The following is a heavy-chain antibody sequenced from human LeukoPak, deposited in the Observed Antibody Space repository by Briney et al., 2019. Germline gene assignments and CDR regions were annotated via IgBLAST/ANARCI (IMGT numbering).Heavy chain of an antibody. J-gene: IGHJ4*02. CDR3: AKGGDFWSGYYFDY. CDR2: ISGSGGST. V-gene: IGHV3-23*01. D-gene: IGHD3-3*01. Sequence: GGSLRLSCAASGFTFSSYGMHWVRQAPGKGLEWVSAISGSGGSTYYADSVKGRFTISRDNSKNTLYLQMNSLRAEDTAVYYCAKGGDFWSGYYFDYWGQGTLVTVSS. CDR1: GFTFSSYG.